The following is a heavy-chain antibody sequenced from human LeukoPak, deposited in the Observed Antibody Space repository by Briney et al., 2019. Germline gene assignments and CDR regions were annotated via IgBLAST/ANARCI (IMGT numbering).Heavy chain of an antibody. CDR3: ARVGEYHLEVDY. V-gene: IGHV4-30-4*08. J-gene: IGHJ4*02. CDR1: GGSISSGGYY. Sequence: SETLSLTCTVSGGSISSGGYYWSWIRQHPGKGLEWIGYIYYSGSTYYNPSLKSRVTISVDTSKNQFSLKLSSVTAADTAVYYCARVGEYHLEVDYWGQGTLVTVSS. CDR2: IYYSGST. D-gene: IGHD3-16*01.